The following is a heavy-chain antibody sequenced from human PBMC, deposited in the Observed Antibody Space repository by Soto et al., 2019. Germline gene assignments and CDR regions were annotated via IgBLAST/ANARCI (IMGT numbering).Heavy chain of an antibody. CDR3: TASSGWYNAFDI. J-gene: IGHJ3*02. CDR1: GFTFSSYA. CDR2: ISGSGGST. Sequence: EMQLLESGGGLVQPGGSLRLSCAASGFTFSSYAMSWVRQAPGKGLEWVSAISGSGGSTYYADSVKGRFTISRDNSKNTLYLQMNSLRAEDTAVYYCTASSGWYNAFDIWGQGTMVTVSS. V-gene: IGHV3-23*01. D-gene: IGHD6-19*01.